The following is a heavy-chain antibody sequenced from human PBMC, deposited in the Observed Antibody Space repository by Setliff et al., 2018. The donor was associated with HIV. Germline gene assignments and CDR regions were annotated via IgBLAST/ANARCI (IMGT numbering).Heavy chain of an antibody. CDR3: ARGYYNFWSGYPPLDY. D-gene: IGHD3-3*01. CDR2: IYYSGST. V-gene: IGHV4-61*01. Sequence: PSETLSLTCTVSDGSITTDNYFWGWIRQPPGKGLEWIGYIYYSGSTNYNPSLKSRVTISVDTSKNQFSLKLSSVTAADTAVYYCARGYYNFWSGYPPLDYWGQGTLVTVSS. J-gene: IGHJ4*02. CDR1: DGSITTDNYF.